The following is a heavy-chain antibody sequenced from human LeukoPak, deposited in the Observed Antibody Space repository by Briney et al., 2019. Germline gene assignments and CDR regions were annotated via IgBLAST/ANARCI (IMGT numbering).Heavy chain of an antibody. CDR2: LSYSGST. J-gene: IGHJ4*02. Sequence: SETLSLTCTVSGASFSSSSYYWDWIRQPPGKGLEWIGSLSYSGSTYYNPSLKSRVTISVDTSKNQFSLKLNSVTAADTAVYYCARVSGYDWESFYDYWGQGSLVTVSS. V-gene: IGHV4-39*07. CDR3: ARVSGYDWESFYDY. CDR1: GASFSSSSYY. D-gene: IGHD5-12*01.